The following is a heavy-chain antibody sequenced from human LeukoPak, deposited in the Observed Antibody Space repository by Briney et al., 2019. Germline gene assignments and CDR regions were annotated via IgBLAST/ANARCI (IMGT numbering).Heavy chain of an antibody. CDR1: GFIFSNYG. CDR2: IRYDGSNT. D-gene: IGHD3-9*01. CDR3: ARDKGYDILTGSPDAFDI. V-gene: IGHV3-30*02. J-gene: IGHJ3*02. Sequence: GGSLRLSCAASGFIFSNYGLVWVRQAPGKGLEWVAFIRYDGSNTYYADSVKGRFTISRDNSKNTLYLQMNSLRAEDTAVYYCARDKGYDILTGSPDAFDIWGQGTMVTVSS.